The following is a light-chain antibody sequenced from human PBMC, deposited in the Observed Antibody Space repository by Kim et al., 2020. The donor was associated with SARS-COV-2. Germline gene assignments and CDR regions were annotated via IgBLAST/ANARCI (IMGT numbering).Light chain of an antibody. CDR3: QSRDTGGRVM. CDR1: SLRSYY. V-gene: IGLV3-19*01. CDR2: GRN. Sequence: SSELTQDPVMSVALGQTVRITCQGDSLRSYYATWYQQKPRQAPVLVIYGRNNRPSGIPDRFSGSASGNTASLTISGTQAEDEADFYCQSRDTGGRVMFGGGTQLTVL. J-gene: IGLJ3*02.